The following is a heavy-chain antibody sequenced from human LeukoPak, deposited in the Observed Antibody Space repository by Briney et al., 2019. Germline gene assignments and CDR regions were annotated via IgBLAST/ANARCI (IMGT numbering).Heavy chain of an antibody. CDR2: IKKDGSEK. Sequence: ETLSLTCAVYGGSFSGYYWSWVRQAPGKGLEWVANIKKDGSEKKYVDSVKGRFTISRDNAENLLYLEMSSLRAEDTAVYYCAREGGNGWYSGWFDPWGQGILVTVSS. CDR1: GGSFSGYY. V-gene: IGHV3-7*01. CDR3: AREGGNGWYSGWFDP. D-gene: IGHD6-19*01. J-gene: IGHJ5*02.